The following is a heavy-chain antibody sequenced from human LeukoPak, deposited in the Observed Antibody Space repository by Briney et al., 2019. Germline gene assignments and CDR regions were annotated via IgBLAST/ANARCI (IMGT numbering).Heavy chain of an antibody. D-gene: IGHD2-2*01. CDR2: INPNSGGT. V-gene: IGHV1-2*02. CDR3: ARAELGFCSSTSCYSGENYYFDY. CDR1: GYTFTGYY. Sequence: GASVKVSCKASGYTFTGYYMHWVRQAPGQGLEWMGWINPNSGGTNYAQKFQGRVTMTRDTSISTAYMELSRLRSDDTAVYYCARAELGFCSSTSCYSGENYYFDYWGQGTLVTVSS. J-gene: IGHJ4*02.